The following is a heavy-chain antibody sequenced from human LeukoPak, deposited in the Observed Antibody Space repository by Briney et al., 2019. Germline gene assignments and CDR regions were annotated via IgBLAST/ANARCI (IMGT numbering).Heavy chain of an antibody. CDR1: GFTFSSHW. J-gene: IGHJ4*02. D-gene: IGHD6-19*01. V-gene: IGHV3-7*03. CDR3: ARDSTWLLDY. Sequence: GGSLRLSCTAAGFTFSSHWMTWVRQPPGKGLEWVANIKEDGSVKYYVDSVKGRFTISRDNTKNALYLQMNSLRADDTAVYFCARDSTWLLDYWGQGTLITVSS. CDR2: IKEDGSVK.